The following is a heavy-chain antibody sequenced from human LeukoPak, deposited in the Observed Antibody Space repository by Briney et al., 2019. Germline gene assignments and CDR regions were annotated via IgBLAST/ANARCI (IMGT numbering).Heavy chain of an antibody. CDR3: ARVGRGDHTWGSYSFDY. J-gene: IGHJ4*02. CDR2: ISYSGNT. CDR1: GDFISSYY. D-gene: IGHD1-26*01. V-gene: IGHV4-59*01. Sequence: PSETLSLTYTVSGDFISSYYWSWIRQPPGKGLEWIGYISYSGNTNHNPSLKNRVTISIDTSNNHFSLRLTSVTAADTAVYYCARVGRGDHTWGSYSFDYWGRGTLVTVSS.